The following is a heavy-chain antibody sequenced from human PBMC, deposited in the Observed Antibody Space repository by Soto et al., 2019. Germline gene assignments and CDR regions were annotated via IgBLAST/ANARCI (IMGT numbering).Heavy chain of an antibody. Sequence: LSLTCTVSGGSISSYYWSWIRQPPGKGLEWIGYIYYSGSTNYNPSLKSRVTISVDTSKNQFSLKLSSVTAADTAVYYCASSVLRFLEAATYGMDVWGQGTTVTVSS. V-gene: IGHV4-59*01. D-gene: IGHD3-3*01. CDR2: IYYSGST. CDR1: GGSISSYY. J-gene: IGHJ6*02. CDR3: ASSVLRFLEAATYGMDV.